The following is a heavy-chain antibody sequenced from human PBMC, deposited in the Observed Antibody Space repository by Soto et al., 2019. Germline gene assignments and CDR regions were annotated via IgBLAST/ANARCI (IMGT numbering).Heavy chain of an antibody. Sequence: ASVKVSCKASGYTFTGYYMHWVRQAPGQGLEWMGWINPNSGGTNYAQKFQGWVTMTRDTSISTAYMELSRLRSDDTAVYYCARDLSSGPGASDIWGQGTMVTVSS. J-gene: IGHJ3*02. CDR1: GYTFTGYY. V-gene: IGHV1-2*04. CDR2: INPNSGGT. D-gene: IGHD3-16*01. CDR3: ARDLSSGPGASDI.